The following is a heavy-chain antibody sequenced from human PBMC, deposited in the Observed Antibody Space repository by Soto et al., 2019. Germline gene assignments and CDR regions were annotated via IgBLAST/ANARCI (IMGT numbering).Heavy chain of an antibody. CDR1: GFTFSSYW. V-gene: IGHV3-74*01. J-gene: IGHJ1*01. CDR3: ARLPNKSPQN. CDR2: ISNDGSS. Sequence: EVQLVESGGGLVQPGGSLRLSCVASGFTFSSYWMHCVRQAPGKGLVWVSSISNDGSSIYADPVKGRFTISRDNAKTTLYLQMNSLRAEDTAVYYCARLPNKSPQNWGQGTLVIVSP.